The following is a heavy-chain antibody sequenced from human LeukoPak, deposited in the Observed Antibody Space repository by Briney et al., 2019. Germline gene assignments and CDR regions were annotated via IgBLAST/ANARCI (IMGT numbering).Heavy chain of an antibody. J-gene: IGHJ4*02. CDR2: ISYDGSNK. CDR1: GFTFSSYG. CDR3: ARGYSSSWYYDDY. D-gene: IGHD6-13*01. V-gene: IGHV3-30*19. Sequence: GGSLRLSCAASGFTFSSYGMHWVRQAPGKGLEWVAVISYDGSNKYYADSVKGRFTISRDNSKNTLYLQMNSLRAEDTAVYYCARGYSSSWYYDDYWGQGTLVTVSS.